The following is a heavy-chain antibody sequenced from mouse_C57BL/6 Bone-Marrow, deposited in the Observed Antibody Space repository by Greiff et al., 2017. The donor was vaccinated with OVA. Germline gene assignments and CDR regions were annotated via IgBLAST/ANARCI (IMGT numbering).Heavy chain of an antibody. J-gene: IGHJ3*01. CDR1: GYTFTSYW. Sequence: QVQLKQPGAELVRPGSSVKLSCKASGYTFTSYWMYWVKQRTGKGLEWIGKIYPSDSKTNYNQKFKGKATLTVDKSSSTAYMQLSSLTYEDSAVYDSARLDVDVSCWGQATLVTVSA. CDR3: ARLDVDVSC. V-gene: IGHV1-61*01. CDR2: IYPSDSKT.